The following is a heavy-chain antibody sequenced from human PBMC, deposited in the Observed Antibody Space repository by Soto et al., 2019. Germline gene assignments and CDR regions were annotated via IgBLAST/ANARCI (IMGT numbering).Heavy chain of an antibody. Sequence: TSETLSLTCTVSGGSISSYYWSWIRQPPGKGLEWIGYIYYSGSTNYNPSLKSRVTISVDTSKNQFSLKLSSVTAADTAVYYCARVGRYYYYMDVWGKGTTVTVSS. CDR3: ARVGRYYYYMDV. CDR1: GGSISSYY. V-gene: IGHV4-59*01. J-gene: IGHJ6*03. CDR2: IYYSGST.